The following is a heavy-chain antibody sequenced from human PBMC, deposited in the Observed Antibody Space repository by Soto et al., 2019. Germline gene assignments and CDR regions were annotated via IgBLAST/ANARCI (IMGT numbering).Heavy chain of an antibody. D-gene: IGHD5-18*01. CDR3: ARVKSGYSYGYVVYYYGMDV. Sequence: EGSLRLSCAASGFTFSNYAMSWVRQAPGMGLEWVSGISGSGGSTYYADSVKGRFTVSRDNSMNSLYLQMNSLRAEDTAVYYCARVKSGYSYGYVVYYYGMDVWGQGTTVTVSS. V-gene: IGHV3-23*01. J-gene: IGHJ6*02. CDR1: GFTFSNYA. CDR2: ISGSGGST.